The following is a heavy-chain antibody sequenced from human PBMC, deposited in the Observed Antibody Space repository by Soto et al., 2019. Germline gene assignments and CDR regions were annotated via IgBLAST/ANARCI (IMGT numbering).Heavy chain of an antibody. CDR3: AKSVYNWNDGFFDD. D-gene: IGHD1-1*01. V-gene: IGHV3-30*18. Sequence: ESGGGVVQPGRSLRLSCAASGFTFSSYGMHWVRQAPGKGLEWVAIISYDEINKYYADSVKGRFTISRDNSKDTLYLQMNSLRAEDTAVYYCAKSVYNWNDGFFDDWGQGTLVTVSS. CDR2: ISYDEINK. CDR1: GFTFSSYG. J-gene: IGHJ4*02.